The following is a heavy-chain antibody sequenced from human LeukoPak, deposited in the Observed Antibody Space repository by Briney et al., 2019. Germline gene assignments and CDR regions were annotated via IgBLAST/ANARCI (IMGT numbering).Heavy chain of an antibody. D-gene: IGHD6-19*01. Sequence: GGSLRLSCVASGFTVSSNYMSWVRQAPGKGLEWVSVIYSGGSTYYADYVKGRFTISRDNSKNTLYLQMNSLRAEDTAVYYCAAGMRNGWYGYWGQGTLVTVSS. CDR3: AAGMRNGWYGY. J-gene: IGHJ4*02. CDR1: GFTVSSNY. V-gene: IGHV3-66*01. CDR2: IYSGGST.